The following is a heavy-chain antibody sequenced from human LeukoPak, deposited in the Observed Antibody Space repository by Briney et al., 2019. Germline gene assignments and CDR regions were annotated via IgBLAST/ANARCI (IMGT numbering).Heavy chain of an antibody. CDR3: AKDWHILTGRNCFDP. V-gene: IGHV1-18*01. Sequence: ASVKVSCKASGYTFTTYGVSWVRQAPGQGLEWMGWVTSYNGDTNYAQKFQGRVTMSTDTSTSTAYMELRSLRFDDTAIYYCAKDWHILTGRNCFDPWGQGTLVTVSS. D-gene: IGHD3-9*01. J-gene: IGHJ5*02. CDR2: VTSYNGDT. CDR1: GYTFTTYG.